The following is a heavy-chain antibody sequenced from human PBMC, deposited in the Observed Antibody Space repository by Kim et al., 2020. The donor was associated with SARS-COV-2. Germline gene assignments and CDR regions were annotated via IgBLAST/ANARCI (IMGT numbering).Heavy chain of an antibody. CDR3: ARGKGSDCSSTSCYASDAFDI. CDR2: INHSGST. J-gene: IGHJ3*02. Sequence: SETLSLTCAVYGGSFSGYYWSWIRQPPGKGLEWIGEINHSGSTNYNPSLKSRVTISVDTSKNQFSLKLSSVTAADTAVYYCARGKGSDCSSTSCYASDAFDIWGQGTMVTVSS. V-gene: IGHV4-34*01. CDR1: GGSFSGYY. D-gene: IGHD2-2*01.